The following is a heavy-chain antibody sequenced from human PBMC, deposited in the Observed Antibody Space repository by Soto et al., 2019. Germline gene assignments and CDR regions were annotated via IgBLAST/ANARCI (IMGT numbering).Heavy chain of an antibody. V-gene: IGHV3-48*01. CDR1: GFTFSSYS. CDR2: ISSSSSTI. D-gene: IGHD1-26*01. J-gene: IGHJ3*02. Sequence: GGSLRLSCAASGFTFSSYSMNWVRQAPGKGLEWVSYISSSSSTIYYADSVKGRFTISRDNSKNTLYLQMNSLRAEDTAVYYCARDPPQSGSHYDAFDIWGQGTMVTVSS. CDR3: ARDPPQSGSHYDAFDI.